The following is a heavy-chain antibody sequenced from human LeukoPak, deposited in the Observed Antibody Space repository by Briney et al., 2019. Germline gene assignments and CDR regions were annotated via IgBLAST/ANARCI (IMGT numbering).Heavy chain of an antibody. J-gene: IGHJ4*02. Sequence: GASVKVSCKASGGTFSSYAISWVRQAPGQGLEWMGGIIPIFGTANYAQKFQGRVTITADKSTSTAYMELSSLRSEDTAVYYCARGGGDYGTRYYFDYWGQGTLVTVSS. D-gene: IGHD4-17*01. V-gene: IGHV1-69*06. CDR2: IIPIFGTA. CDR1: GGTFSSYA. CDR3: ARGGGDYGTRYYFDY.